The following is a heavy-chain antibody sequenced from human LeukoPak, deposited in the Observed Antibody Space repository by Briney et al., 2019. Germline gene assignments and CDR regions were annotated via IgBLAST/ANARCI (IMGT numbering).Heavy chain of an antibody. CDR1: GYTFTTYW. CDR3: ARLYSSSPQIDY. CDR2: VYPGDSDT. Sequence: GESLKISCKGSGYTFTTYWIGWVRQMPGKGLESMGIVYPGDSDTRYSPSFQGQVTISADKSISTAYLQWSSLKASDTAMYYCARLYSSSPQIDYWGQGTLVTVSS. J-gene: IGHJ4*02. V-gene: IGHV5-51*01. D-gene: IGHD6-6*01.